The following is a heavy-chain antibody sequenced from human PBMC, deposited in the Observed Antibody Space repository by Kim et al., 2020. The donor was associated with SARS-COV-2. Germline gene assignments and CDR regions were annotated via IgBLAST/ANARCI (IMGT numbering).Heavy chain of an antibody. CDR2: IYPGDSET. J-gene: IGHJ5*02. V-gene: IGHV5-51*01. CDR1: GYRFTSYW. CDR3: ARQLVEATTTGPFDP. Sequence: GESLKISCKTSGYRFTSYWIGWVRQMPGKGLEWMGIIYPGDSETKYSPSFQGQVTISADKSISTAYLQWSSLKASDTAIYYCARQLVEATTTGPFDPWGQGTVVTVSS. D-gene: IGHD1-26*01.